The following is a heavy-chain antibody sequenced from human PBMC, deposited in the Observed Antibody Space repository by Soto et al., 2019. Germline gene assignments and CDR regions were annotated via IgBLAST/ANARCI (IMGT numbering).Heavy chain of an antibody. V-gene: IGHV4-34*01. Sequence: QVQLQQWGAGLLKPLETLSLTCAVYGGSFSGYYWSWIRQPPGKGLEWIGEINHSGSTNYNPSLKSRVTISVDTSKNQFSLKLSSVTAADTAVYYCAGSDTAMVRLDYWGQGTLVTVSS. J-gene: IGHJ4*02. CDR3: AGSDTAMVRLDY. D-gene: IGHD5-18*01. CDR1: GGSFSGYY. CDR2: INHSGST.